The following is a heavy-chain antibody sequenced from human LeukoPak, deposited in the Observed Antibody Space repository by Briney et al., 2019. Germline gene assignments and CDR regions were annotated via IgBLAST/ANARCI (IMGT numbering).Heavy chain of an antibody. CDR3: TRGYTNSSLDY. J-gene: IGHJ4*02. CDR2: ITSKANSYAT. D-gene: IGHD6-6*01. V-gene: IGHV3-73*01. Sequence: GGSLRLSCAASGFTFSGSAMHWVRQASGKGLEWVGRITSKANSYATAYAASVKGRFTISRDDSKNTAYLQMNSLKTEDTAVYYCTRGYTNSSLDYWGQGTLVTVSS. CDR1: GFTFSGSA.